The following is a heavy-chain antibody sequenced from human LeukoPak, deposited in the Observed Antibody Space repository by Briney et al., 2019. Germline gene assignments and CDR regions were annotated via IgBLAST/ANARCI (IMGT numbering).Heavy chain of an antibody. J-gene: IGHJ4*02. V-gene: IGHV4-59*08. CDR2: IYYSGST. Sequence: PSETLSLTCTVSGGSISSYYWSWIRQPPGKGLEWIGYIYYSGSTNYNPSLKSRVTISVDTSKNQFSLKLSSVTAADTAVYYCASYGDCLRRDFDYWGQGTLVTVSS. CDR3: ASYGDCLRRDFDY. CDR1: GGSISSYY. D-gene: IGHD2-21*02.